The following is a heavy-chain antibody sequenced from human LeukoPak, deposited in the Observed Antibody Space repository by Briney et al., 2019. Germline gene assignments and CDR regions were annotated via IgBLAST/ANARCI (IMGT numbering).Heavy chain of an antibody. CDR3: ARDRALRQYYYYGMDV. V-gene: IGHV1-69*04. Sequence: SVKVSCKASGGTFSSYAVSWVRQAPGQGLEWMGRIIPILGIANYAQKFQGRVTITADKSTSTAYMELSSLRSEDTAVYYCARDRALRQYYYYGMDVSGQGTTVTVCS. CDR1: GGTFSSYA. D-gene: IGHD3-16*01. J-gene: IGHJ6*02. CDR2: IIPILGIA.